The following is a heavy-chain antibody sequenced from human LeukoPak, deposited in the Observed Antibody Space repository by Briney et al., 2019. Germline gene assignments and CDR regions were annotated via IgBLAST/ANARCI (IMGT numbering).Heavy chain of an antibody. Sequence: ASVKVSCKASGYTFTSYAMHWVRQAPGQRLGWMGWINAGNGNTKYSQKFQGRVTIIRDTSASTAYMELSSLRSEDTAVYYCAREYGSGSYYNPFDYWGQGTLVTVSS. D-gene: IGHD3-10*01. V-gene: IGHV1-3*01. J-gene: IGHJ4*02. CDR1: GYTFTSYA. CDR3: AREYGSGSYYNPFDY. CDR2: INAGNGNT.